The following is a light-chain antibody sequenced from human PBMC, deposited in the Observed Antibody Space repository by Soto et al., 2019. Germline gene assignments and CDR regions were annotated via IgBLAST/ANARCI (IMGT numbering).Light chain of an antibody. CDR3: QQYNSYPWT. V-gene: IGKV1-5*03. Sequence: DIHMTQSPSTLSASVGDRVTITCRASQSIRSWLAWYQHKPGKAPKLLIYKASSLESGVPSRFSGSGSGTEFTLTISSLQPDDFATYYCQQYNSYPWTFGQGTKVEIK. J-gene: IGKJ1*01. CDR1: QSIRSW. CDR2: KAS.